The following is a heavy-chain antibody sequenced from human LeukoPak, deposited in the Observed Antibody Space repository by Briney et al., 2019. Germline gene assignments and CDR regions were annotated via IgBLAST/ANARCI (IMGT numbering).Heavy chain of an antibody. CDR1: GGSFSGYY. D-gene: IGHD3-22*01. V-gene: IGHV4-34*01. J-gene: IGHJ3*02. Sequence: SETLSLTCAVYGGSFSGYYWSWIRQPPGKGLEWIGEINHSGSTNYNPSLKSRVTISVDTSKNQFSLKLSSVTAADTAVYYCARFYDSSGYSASGAFDIWGQGTMVTVSS. CDR2: INHSGST. CDR3: ARFYDSSGYSASGAFDI.